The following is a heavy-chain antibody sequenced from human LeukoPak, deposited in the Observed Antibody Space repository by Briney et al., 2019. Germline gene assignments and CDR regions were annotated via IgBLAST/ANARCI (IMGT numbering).Heavy chain of an antibody. CDR3: ARLPDDYGDYKYFQH. CDR1: GFTFSDYY. CDR2: ISSIGSTI. Sequence: GGSLRLSCAASGFTFSDYYMSWIRQAPRKGLEWFSYISSIGSTIYYADSVKGRFTISRDNVKNSLYLQMNSLRAEDTAVYYCARLPDDYGDYKYFQHWGQGTLVTVSS. V-gene: IGHV3-11*04. J-gene: IGHJ1*01. D-gene: IGHD4-17*01.